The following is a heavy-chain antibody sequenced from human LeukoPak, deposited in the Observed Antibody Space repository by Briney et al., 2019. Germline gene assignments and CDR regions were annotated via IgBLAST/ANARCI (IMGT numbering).Heavy chain of an antibody. V-gene: IGHV4-34*01. CDR1: GGSFSNFY. CDR2: INHSGRT. CDR3: ARATDSDYDFWSVWFDP. J-gene: IGHJ5*02. D-gene: IGHD3-3*01. Sequence: PSESLSLTCAVFGGSFSNFYWTWIRQPPRKGLEWIGEINHSGRTNYNPSLKSRVSISVDTSKNQFSLKLSSVTAADTAVYYCARATDSDYDFWSVWFDPWGQGTLVTVSS.